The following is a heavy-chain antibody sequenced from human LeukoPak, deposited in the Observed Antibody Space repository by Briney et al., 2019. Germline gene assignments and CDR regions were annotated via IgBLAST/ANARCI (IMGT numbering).Heavy chain of an antibody. CDR1: GDSISSFY. Sequence: SETLSLTCTVSGDSISSFYWSWIRQPPGKGLEWIGYIYYSGSTNYSPSLKSRVTISVDTSKNQFSLKLSSVTAADTAVYYCARAQTYYYDSSGYGAFDIWGQGTMVTVSS. V-gene: IGHV4-59*01. CDR2: IYYSGST. D-gene: IGHD3-22*01. J-gene: IGHJ3*02. CDR3: ARAQTYYYDSSGYGAFDI.